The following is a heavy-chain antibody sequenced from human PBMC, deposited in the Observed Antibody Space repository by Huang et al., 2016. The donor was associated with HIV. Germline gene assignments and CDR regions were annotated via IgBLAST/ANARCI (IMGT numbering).Heavy chain of an antibody. V-gene: IGHV3-74*01. CDR1: GFTFSSYW. Sequence: EVQLVESGGGLVQPGGSLRLSCAASGFTFSSYWMHWVRQAPGKGLVWGSRIKSDGRSTSYADSVKGRFTISRDNAKNTLYLQMNSLRAEDTAVYYCARDSQQWLVEDYWGQGTLVTVSS. CDR2: IKSDGRST. D-gene: IGHD6-19*01. CDR3: ARDSQQWLVEDY. J-gene: IGHJ4*02.